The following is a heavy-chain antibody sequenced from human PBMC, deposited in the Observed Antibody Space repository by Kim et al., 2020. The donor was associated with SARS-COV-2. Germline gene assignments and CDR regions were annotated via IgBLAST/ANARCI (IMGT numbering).Heavy chain of an antibody. D-gene: IGHD4-17*01. Sequence: GGSLRLSCAASGFTVSSNYMSWVRQAPGKGLEWVSVIYSGGSTYYADSVKGRFTISRDNSKNTLYLQMNSLRAEDTAVYYCAREGGGDYGDSYYYYYYGMDVWGQGTTVTVSS. CDR3: AREGGGDYGDSYYYYYYGMDV. V-gene: IGHV3-53*01. CDR1: GFTVSSNY. CDR2: IYSGGST. J-gene: IGHJ6*02.